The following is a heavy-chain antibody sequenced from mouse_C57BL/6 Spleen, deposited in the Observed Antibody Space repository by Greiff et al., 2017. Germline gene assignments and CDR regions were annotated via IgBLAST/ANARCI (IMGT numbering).Heavy chain of an antibody. Sequence: VQLQQSGAELVKPGASVKLSCKASGFTFSDYYMNWVQQSPGKSLEWIGDINPNNGGTSYTQKFKGKATMTVDKSSSTAYLDLRSLTSADSAVYYGASDGYYSSYDFDYWGQGTTLTVSS. CDR1: GFTFSDYY. CDR3: ASDGYYSSYDFDY. V-gene: IGHV1-26*01. D-gene: IGHD2-12*01. CDR2: INPNNGGT. J-gene: IGHJ2*01.